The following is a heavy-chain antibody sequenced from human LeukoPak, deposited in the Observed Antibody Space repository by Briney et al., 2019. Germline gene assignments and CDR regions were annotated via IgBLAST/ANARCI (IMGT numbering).Heavy chain of an antibody. D-gene: IGHD3-10*01. J-gene: IGHJ4*02. Sequence: GGSLRLSCAASGFTFSSYSMNWVRQAPGKGLEWVSYISSSSSSIYYADSVKGRFTISRDNAKNSLHLQMNSLRAEDTAVYYCARETVVRGVSGLGYWGQGTLVTVSS. V-gene: IGHV3-48*04. CDR2: ISSSSSSI. CDR3: ARETVVRGVSGLGY. CDR1: GFTFSSYS.